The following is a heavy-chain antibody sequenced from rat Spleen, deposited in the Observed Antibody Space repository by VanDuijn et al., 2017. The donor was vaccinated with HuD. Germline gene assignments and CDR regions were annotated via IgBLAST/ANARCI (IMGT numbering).Heavy chain of an antibody. CDR1: GLSLSSYG. Sequence: QVQLKESGPGLVQSAQTLSLTCTVSGLSLSSYGVIWVRQSPGKGLEWMGVIWGNGDTNYRSALKSRLSISRDTSKSQVFLKVNNLQTEDTAIYFCTSPFRWFAYWGQGTLVTVSS. J-gene: IGHJ3*01. V-gene: IGHV2-13*01. CDR2: IWGNGDT. CDR3: TSPFRWFAY.